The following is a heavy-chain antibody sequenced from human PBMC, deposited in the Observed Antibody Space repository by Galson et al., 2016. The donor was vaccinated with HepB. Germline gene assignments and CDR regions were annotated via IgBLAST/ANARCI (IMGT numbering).Heavy chain of an antibody. D-gene: IGHD3-10*01. CDR1: GFILSDYY. J-gene: IGHJ4*02. V-gene: IGHV3-72*01. CDR3: TRTGLGDVDY. CDR2: TRNRARSYTT. Sequence: SLRLSCAASGFILSDYYMDWVRQAPGKGLEWVGRTRNRARSYTTDYVASVKGRFTILRDNSRSSVFLHMNGLKPEDAAIYYCTRTGLGDVDYWGRGTLVTVSS.